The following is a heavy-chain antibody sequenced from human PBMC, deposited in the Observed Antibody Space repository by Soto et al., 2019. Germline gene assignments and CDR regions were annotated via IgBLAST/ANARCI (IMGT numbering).Heavy chain of an antibody. J-gene: IGHJ3*02. CDR2: INPSGGST. D-gene: IGHD3-16*02. CDR1: GYTFTSYY. V-gene: IGHV1-46*01. CDR3: ARGATNSFWGSYRYGAFDI. Sequence: GASVKVSCKASGYTFTSYYMHWVRQAPGQGLEWMGIINPSGGSTSYAQKFQGRVTMTRDTSTSTVYMELSSLRSEDTAVYYCARGATNSFWGSYRYGAFDIWGQGTMVTVSS.